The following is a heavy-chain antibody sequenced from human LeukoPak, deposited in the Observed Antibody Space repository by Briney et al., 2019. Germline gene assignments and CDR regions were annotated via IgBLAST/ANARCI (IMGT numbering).Heavy chain of an antibody. CDR2: INTNTGHP. J-gene: IGHJ3*02. Sequence: GASVKVSCEASGYTFTSKAMNWVRQAPGQGLGWMGCINTNTGHPTYAQDFTGRFVFSLDTSVSTAYLHISSLQSEDTAVYFCARDRYYKSAFDIWGQGTVVTVSS. D-gene: IGHD3-22*01. CDR3: ARDRYYKSAFDI. V-gene: IGHV7-4-1*02. CDR1: GYTFTSKA.